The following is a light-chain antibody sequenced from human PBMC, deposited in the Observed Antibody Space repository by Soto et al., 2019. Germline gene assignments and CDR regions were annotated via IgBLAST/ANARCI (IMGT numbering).Light chain of an antibody. CDR3: QQYYTWPKT. CDR2: GAS. CDR1: QTVSAN. J-gene: IGKJ1*01. Sequence: EIVMTQSPATLSVSPGERATLSCRASQTVSANLAWYQQKPGQAPRLLIHGASTRATGIPARFSGGGSGTEFTLTISNLQSEDFAVYYCQQYYTWPKTFGQGTKVEIK. V-gene: IGKV3-15*01.